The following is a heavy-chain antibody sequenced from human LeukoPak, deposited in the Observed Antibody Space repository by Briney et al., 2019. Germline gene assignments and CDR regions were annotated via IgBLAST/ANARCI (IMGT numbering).Heavy chain of an antibody. V-gene: IGHV4-59*01. D-gene: IGHD6-13*01. CDR1: GGSISSYY. J-gene: IGHJ1*01. Sequence: SETLPHTCTVSGGSISSYYWSWIRQPPGQGLEWIGYIYYSGSTNYNPSLKSRVTISVDTSKNQFSLKLSSVTAADTAVYYCARDRLGAAAGYFQHWGEGTVVSVSS. CDR3: ARDRLGAAAGYFQH. CDR2: IYYSGST.